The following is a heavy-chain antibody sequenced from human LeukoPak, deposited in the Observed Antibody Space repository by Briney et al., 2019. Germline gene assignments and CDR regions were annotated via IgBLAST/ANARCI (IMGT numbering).Heavy chain of an antibody. J-gene: IGHJ3*02. V-gene: IGHV4-30-2*01. CDR1: GGSISSGGYS. CDR3: ASFDYGDYEDAFDT. Sequence: PPQTLSLTCAVSGGSISSGGYSWSWIRQPPGKGLEWIGYIYHSGSTYYNPSLKSRVAISVDRSKNQFSLKLSSVTAADTAVYYCASFDYGDYEDAFDTWGQGTMVTVSS. CDR2: IYHSGST. D-gene: IGHD4-17*01.